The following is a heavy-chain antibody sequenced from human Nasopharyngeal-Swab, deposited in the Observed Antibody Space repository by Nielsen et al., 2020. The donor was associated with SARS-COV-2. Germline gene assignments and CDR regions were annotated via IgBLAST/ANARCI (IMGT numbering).Heavy chain of an antibody. V-gene: IGHV5-51*01. D-gene: IGHD5/OR15-5a*01. Sequence: KVSCKGSGYSFTSYWIGWVRQMPGKGLEWMGIIYPGDSDTRYGPSFQGQVTISADKSISTAYLQWSSLKASDTAMYYCATQASTISKYYYYYMDVWGKGTTVTVSS. CDR2: IYPGDSDT. J-gene: IGHJ6*03. CDR3: ATQASTISKYYYYYMDV. CDR1: GYSFTSYW.